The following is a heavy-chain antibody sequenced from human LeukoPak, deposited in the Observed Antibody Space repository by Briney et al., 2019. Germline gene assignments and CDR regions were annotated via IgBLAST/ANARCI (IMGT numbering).Heavy chain of an antibody. CDR2: ISSSSSYI. V-gene: IGHV3-21*04. CDR1: GFTFSSYS. Sequence: GGSLRLSCAASGFTFSSYSMNWVRQAPGKGLEWVSSISSSSSYIYYADSVKGRFTISRDNAKNSLYLQMNSLRAEDTAVYYCARDVHDYSNYRRNWLDPWGQGTLVTVSS. CDR3: ARDVHDYSNYRRNWLDP. J-gene: IGHJ5*02. D-gene: IGHD4-11*01.